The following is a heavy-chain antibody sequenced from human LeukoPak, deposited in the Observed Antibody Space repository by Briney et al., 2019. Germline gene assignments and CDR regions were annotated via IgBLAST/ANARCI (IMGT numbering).Heavy chain of an antibody. CDR3: ARHSSGYYYYYYYYMDV. CDR2: INHSGST. J-gene: IGHJ6*03. D-gene: IGHD3-22*01. CDR1: GGSFSGYY. Sequence: SETLSLTCAVYGGSFSGYYWSWIRQPPGKGLEWIGEINHSGSTNYNPSLKSRVTISVDTSKNQFSLKLSSVTAADTAVNYCARHSSGYYYYYYYYMDVWGKGTTVTVSS. V-gene: IGHV4-34*01.